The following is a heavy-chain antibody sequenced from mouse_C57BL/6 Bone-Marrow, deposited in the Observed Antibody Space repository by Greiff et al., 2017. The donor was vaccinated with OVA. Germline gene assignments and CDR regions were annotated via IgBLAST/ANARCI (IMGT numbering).Heavy chain of an antibody. CDR3: ARSNWDGSYAMDY. V-gene: IGHV1-53*01. D-gene: IGHD4-1*01. CDR2: INPSNGGT. J-gene: IGHJ4*01. CDR1: GYTFTSYW. Sequence: QVQLQQPGTELVKPGASLKLSCKASGYTFTSYWMHWVKQRPGQGLEWIGNINPSNGGTNYNEKFKSKATLTVDKSSSTAYMQLSSLTSEDSAVYYCARSNWDGSYAMDYWGQGTSVTVSS.